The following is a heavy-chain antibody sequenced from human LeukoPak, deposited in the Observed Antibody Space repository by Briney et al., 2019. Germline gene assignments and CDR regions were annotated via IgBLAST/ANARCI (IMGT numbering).Heavy chain of an antibody. CDR1: RGSISTYY. J-gene: IGHJ3*02. D-gene: IGHD3-10*01. CDR3: AREGHYYASGSGAFDI. Sequence: SETLPLTCAVSRGSISTYYWNWIRQPPGKGLEWIGYIYYTGTTDYNPSLKSRVTMSVDASKNQFSLKLTSVTTADTAVYYCAREGHYYASGSGAFDIWGQGTAITVSS. V-gene: IGHV4-59*01. CDR2: IYYTGTT.